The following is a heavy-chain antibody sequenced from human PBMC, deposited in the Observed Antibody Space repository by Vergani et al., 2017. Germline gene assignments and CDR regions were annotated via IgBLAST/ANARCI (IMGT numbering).Heavy chain of an antibody. CDR3: AKDLGTSSVGGWFDP. CDR1: GFTSAGYA. J-gene: IGHJ5*02. Sequence: EVRLEESGGGLVLPGRSLRLSCVASGFTSAGYAMHWVRQAPGKGLEWVSGISWNSNSIGYADSVKGRFTISRDNAKNSLYLQMNSLRAEDTALYYCAKDLGTSSVGGWFDPWGQGTLVTVSS. D-gene: IGHD6-6*01. CDR2: ISWNSNSI. V-gene: IGHV3-9*02.